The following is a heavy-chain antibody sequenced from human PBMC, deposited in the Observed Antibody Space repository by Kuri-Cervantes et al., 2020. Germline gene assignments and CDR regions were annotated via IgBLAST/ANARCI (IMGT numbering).Heavy chain of an antibody. CDR3: ARGLGLRFLEWLGPFDY. D-gene: IGHD3-3*01. CDR2: IWYDGSNK. CDR1: GFTFSSYG. Sequence: GESLKISCAASGFTFSSYGMHWVRQAPGKGLEWVAVIWYDGSNKYYADSVKGRFTISRDNSKNTLYLQMNSLRAEDTAVYYCARGLGLRFLEWLGPFDYWGQGTLVTVSS. J-gene: IGHJ4*02. V-gene: IGHV3-33*01.